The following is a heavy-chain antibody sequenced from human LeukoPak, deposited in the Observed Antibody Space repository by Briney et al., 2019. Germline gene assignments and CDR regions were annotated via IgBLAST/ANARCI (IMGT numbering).Heavy chain of an antibody. Sequence: ASVKVSCKASGYTFTSYGISWVRQAPGQGLEWMGWISAYNGNTNYAQKLQGRATMTTDTSTSTAYMELRSLRSDDTAVYYCARDRYYDFWSGPIHYYYYGMDVWGQGTTVTVSS. CDR2: ISAYNGNT. D-gene: IGHD3-3*01. J-gene: IGHJ6*02. CDR1: GYTFTSYG. CDR3: ARDRYYDFWSGPIHYYYYGMDV. V-gene: IGHV1-18*01.